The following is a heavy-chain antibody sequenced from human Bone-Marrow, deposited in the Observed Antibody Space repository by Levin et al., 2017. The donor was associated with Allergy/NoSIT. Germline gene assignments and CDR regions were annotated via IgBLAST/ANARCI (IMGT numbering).Heavy chain of an antibody. Sequence: SETLSLTCTVSGGSISSGDYYWSWIRQPPGKGLEWIGYIYYSGSTYYNPSLKSRVTISVDTSKNQFSLKLSSVTAADTAVYYCARVCGDSGYDSDSSGRRRENWFDPWGQGTLVTVSS. J-gene: IGHJ5*02. V-gene: IGHV4-30-4*01. CDR2: IYYSGST. CDR3: ARVCGDSGYDSDSSGRRRENWFDP. D-gene: IGHD5-12*01. CDR1: GGSISSGDYY.